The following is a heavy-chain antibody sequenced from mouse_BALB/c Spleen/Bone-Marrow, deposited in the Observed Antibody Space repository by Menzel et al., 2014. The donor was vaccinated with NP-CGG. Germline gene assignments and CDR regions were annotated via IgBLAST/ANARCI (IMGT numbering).Heavy chain of an antibody. CDR3: TRDGKGNYDYAMDY. J-gene: IGHJ4*01. Sequence: EVKVVESGGGLVKPGGSLKLSCAASGFTFSSCTMSWVRQTPEKRLEWVATISSGGSYTYYPDSVKGRFTISRDNAKNTLYLQMSSLKSEDTAMYYCTRDGKGNYDYAMDYWGQGTSVTVSS. CDR2: ISSGGSYT. D-gene: IGHD2-1*01. V-gene: IGHV5-6-4*01. CDR1: GFTFSSCT.